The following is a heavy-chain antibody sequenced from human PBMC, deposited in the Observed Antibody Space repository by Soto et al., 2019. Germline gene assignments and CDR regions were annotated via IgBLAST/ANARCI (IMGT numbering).Heavy chain of an antibody. D-gene: IGHD3-16*02. Sequence: PSETLSLTCSASGVSISSYFWSWIRQPPGRGLEWIGYTYHRGSTNYSPSLKSRVAISLDTSENQFSLKVSSVTAADTAVYYCARIGGYHGPLDYWGQGTPVTSPQ. V-gene: IGHV4-59*01. J-gene: IGHJ4*02. CDR2: TYHRGST. CDR3: ARIGGYHGPLDY. CDR1: GVSISSYF.